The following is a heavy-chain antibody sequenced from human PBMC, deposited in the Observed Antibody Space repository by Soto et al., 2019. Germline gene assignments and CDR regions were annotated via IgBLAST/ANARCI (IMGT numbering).Heavy chain of an antibody. J-gene: IGHJ4*02. CDR2: IWHSGST. D-gene: IGHD2-15*01. V-gene: IGHV4-59*01. Sequence: PSETLSLTCIVSGGSISSSYWSWIRQPPGKGLEWIGYIWHSGSTNSNPSLKSRVTISVDTSKNQFSLRLSSVTAAGTAVYYCARGSGVVYDWGQGTLVTVYS. CDR1: GGSISSSY. CDR3: ARGSGVVYD.